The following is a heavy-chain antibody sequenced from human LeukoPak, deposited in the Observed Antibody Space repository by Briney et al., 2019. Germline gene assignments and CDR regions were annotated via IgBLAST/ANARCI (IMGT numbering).Heavy chain of an antibody. J-gene: IGHJ4*02. D-gene: IGHD3-22*01. Sequence: SGPTLVKPTQTLTLTCTFSGFSLSTSGVGVGWIRQPPGKALEWLELIYWDDDKRYSPSLKSRLTITKDTSKNQVVLTMTNMDPVDTATYCYAHSQDYYDSSGYEYYFDYWGQGTLVTVSS. CDR3: AHSQDYYDSSGYEYYFDY. V-gene: IGHV2-5*02. CDR1: GFSLSTSGVG. CDR2: IYWDDDK.